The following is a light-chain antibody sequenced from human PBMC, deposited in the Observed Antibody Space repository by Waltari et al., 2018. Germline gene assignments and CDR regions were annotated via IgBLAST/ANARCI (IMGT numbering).Light chain of an antibody. CDR2: KVS. Sequence: YEQTPGQAPVLVLHKVSGGALGIPERFSGSSSATTVTLTISGVQAEDEADYYCQSADSSGTYEVFGGGTKLTVL. V-gene: IGLV3-25*03. CDR3: QSADSSGTYEV. J-gene: IGLJ2*01.